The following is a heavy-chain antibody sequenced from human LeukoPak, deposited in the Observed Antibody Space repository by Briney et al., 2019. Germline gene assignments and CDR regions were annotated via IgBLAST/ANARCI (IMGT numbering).Heavy chain of an antibody. Sequence: GGSLTLSCAASGFTFSSYGMHWVRQAPGQGLEWEAFIRNDGSKKYYADSVKGRFTISRDNSKKTLYLQMNRLRAEDTAAYYCAKGLQPYYYDSSGSESYYMDVWGKGPAVTISS. CDR3: AKGLQPYYYDSSGSESYYMDV. CDR2: IRNDGSKK. CDR1: GFTFSSYG. J-gene: IGHJ6*03. D-gene: IGHD3-22*01. V-gene: IGHV3-30*02.